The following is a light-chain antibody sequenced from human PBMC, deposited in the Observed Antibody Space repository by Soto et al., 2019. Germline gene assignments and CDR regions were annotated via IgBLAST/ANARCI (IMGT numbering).Light chain of an antibody. CDR3: QQYGSSPAT. Sequence: IVLTQSPGTLSLSPGERATLSCRASQSVSSTYLAWYQQKPGQAPRLLIYGASSRATGIPDRFSGSGSGIDFTLTISRLECEDFAVYYCQQYGSSPATLGQGTKVEIK. V-gene: IGKV3-20*01. CDR1: QSVSSTY. J-gene: IGKJ1*01. CDR2: GAS.